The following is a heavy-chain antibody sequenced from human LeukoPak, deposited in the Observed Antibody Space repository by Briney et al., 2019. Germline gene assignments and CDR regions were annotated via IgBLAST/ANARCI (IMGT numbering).Heavy chain of an antibody. CDR1: GFTFSSYS. CDR2: IKEDGSEK. CDR3: ARVWAGVSGRFEIDY. D-gene: IGHD6-19*01. Sequence: QAGGSLRLSCAASGFTFSSYSMNWVRQVPGKGLESVAIIKEDGSEKYYVDSVKGRFTISRDNAKNSLYVQMNSLRAEDTAVYYCARVWAGVSGRFEIDYWGQGTLVTVSS. V-gene: IGHV3-7*05. J-gene: IGHJ4*02.